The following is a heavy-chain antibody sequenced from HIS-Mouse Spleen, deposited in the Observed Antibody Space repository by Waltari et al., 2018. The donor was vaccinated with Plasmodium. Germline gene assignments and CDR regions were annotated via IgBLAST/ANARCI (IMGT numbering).Heavy chain of an antibody. Sequence: EVQLVESGGGLVQPGGSLRLSCAASGFTFRSYWMHWVRQAPGKGLVWVSRINSDGSSTSYADSVKGRFTISRDNAKNTLYLQMNSLRAEDTAVYYCARVGDFWSGYCNDYWGQGTLVTVSS. CDR1: GFTFRSYW. V-gene: IGHV3-74*01. J-gene: IGHJ4*02. CDR3: ARVGDFWSGYCNDY. D-gene: IGHD3-3*01. CDR2: INSDGSST.